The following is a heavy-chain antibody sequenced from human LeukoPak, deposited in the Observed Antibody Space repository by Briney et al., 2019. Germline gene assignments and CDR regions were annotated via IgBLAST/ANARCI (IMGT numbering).Heavy chain of an antibody. CDR3: ARGRRELLG. Sequence: SETLSLTCAVYGGSFSGYYWSWIRQPPGKGLEWIGEINHSGSTNYNPSLKSRVSISVDTSKNQFSLKLSSVTAADTAVYYCARGRRELLGWGQGTLVTVSS. CDR1: GGSFSGYY. CDR2: INHSGST. V-gene: IGHV4-34*01. J-gene: IGHJ4*02. D-gene: IGHD1-26*01.